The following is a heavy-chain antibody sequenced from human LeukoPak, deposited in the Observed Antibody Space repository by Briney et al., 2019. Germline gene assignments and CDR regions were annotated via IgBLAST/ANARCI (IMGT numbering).Heavy chain of an antibody. D-gene: IGHD6-19*01. CDR1: GGSISSYY. CDR3: ARGGYSSGWLKYYFDY. Sequence: PSETLSLTCTVSGGSISSYYWSWIRQPAGKGLEWIVRIYTSGSTNYNPSLKSRVTISVDKSKNQFSLKLSSVTAADTAVYYCARGGYSSGWLKYYFDYWGQGTLVTVSS. J-gene: IGHJ4*02. CDR2: IYTSGST. V-gene: IGHV4-4*07.